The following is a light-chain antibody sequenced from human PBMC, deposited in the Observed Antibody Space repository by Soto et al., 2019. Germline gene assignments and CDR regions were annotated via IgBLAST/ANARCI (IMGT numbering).Light chain of an antibody. CDR2: GDS. V-gene: IGLV1-40*01. CDR3: QSYDSSLSGWL. Sequence: QSVLTQPPSVSGAPGQRVTISCTGSSSKIGAGYNVHWYQQVPGTAPKLLIYGDSNRPSGVPDRFSGSKSGTSASLAITGLQAEDDADYDCQSYDSSLSGWLFGGGTKLTVL. J-gene: IGLJ3*02. CDR1: SSKIGAGYN.